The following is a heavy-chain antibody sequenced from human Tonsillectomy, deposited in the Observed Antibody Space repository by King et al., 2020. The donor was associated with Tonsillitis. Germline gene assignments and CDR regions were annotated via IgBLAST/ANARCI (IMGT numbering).Heavy chain of an antibody. J-gene: IGHJ1*01. Sequence: VQLVESGGGLVKPGGSLRLSCAASGFTFSNAWMSWVRQAPGKGLEWVGRIKSKTDGGTTDYAAPVKGRFTISRDDSKNTLYLQINSLKTEDTAVYYCSTEAKSTYYYDGSCYHLEYFQHWGQGTLVTVSS. CDR1: GFTFSNAW. D-gene: IGHD3-22*01. CDR3: STEAKSTYYYDGSCYHLEYFQH. CDR2: IKSKTDGGTT. V-gene: IGHV3-15*01.